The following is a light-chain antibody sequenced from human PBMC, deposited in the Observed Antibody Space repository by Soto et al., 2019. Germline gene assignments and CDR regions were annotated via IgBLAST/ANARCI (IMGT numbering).Light chain of an antibody. Sequence: EIVLTQSPGTLSLSPGQRATLSCRASQSVSSSYLAWYQQKPGQAPRLLIYGASSRATGIPDRFSGSGSGTDFTITISLLEPEDFAVYYCHHYGTSPLTFGQGTKVEIK. CDR1: QSVSSSY. CDR3: HHYGTSPLT. CDR2: GAS. V-gene: IGKV3-20*01. J-gene: IGKJ1*01.